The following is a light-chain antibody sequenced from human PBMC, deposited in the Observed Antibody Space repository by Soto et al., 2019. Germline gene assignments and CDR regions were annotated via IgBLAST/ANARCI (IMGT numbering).Light chain of an antibody. V-gene: IGKV3-20*01. CDR1: QSVINSY. CDR2: GAS. Sequence: EIVLTQSPGTLSLSPGERATLSCRASQSVINSYLAWYQHKPGQAPRLLIYGASSRATGIPDRFSGSGSGTDFTLTISRLEPEEFAVFYCQQYGISPWTFGQGTKVEIK. CDR3: QQYGISPWT. J-gene: IGKJ1*01.